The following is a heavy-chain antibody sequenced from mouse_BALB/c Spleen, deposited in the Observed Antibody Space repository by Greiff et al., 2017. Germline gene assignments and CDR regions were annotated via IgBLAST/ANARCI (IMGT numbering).Heavy chain of an antibody. CDR2: IWAGGST. CDR3: ARDRGYYGNPYYYAMDY. J-gene: IGHJ4*01. CDR1: GFSLTSYG. Sequence: QLKESGPGLVAPSQSLSITCTVSGFSLTSYGVHWVRQPPGKGLEWLGVIWAGGSTNYNSALMSRLSISKDNSKSQVFLKMNSLQTDDTAMYYCARDRGYYGNPYYYAMDYWGQGTSVTVSS. D-gene: IGHD2-1*01. V-gene: IGHV2-9*02.